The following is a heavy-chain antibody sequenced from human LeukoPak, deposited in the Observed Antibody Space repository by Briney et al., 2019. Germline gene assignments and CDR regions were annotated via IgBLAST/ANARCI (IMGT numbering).Heavy chain of an antibody. CDR1: GGTFSSYA. Sequence: SVKVSCKASGGTFSSYAISWVRRAPGQGLEWMGRIIPILGIANYAQKFQGRVTITADKSTSTAYMELSSLRSEDTAVYYCARLGIMTTVSPVDCWGQGTLVTVSS. CDR2: IIPILGIA. J-gene: IGHJ4*02. V-gene: IGHV1-69*04. CDR3: ARLGIMTTVSPVDC. D-gene: IGHD4-17*01.